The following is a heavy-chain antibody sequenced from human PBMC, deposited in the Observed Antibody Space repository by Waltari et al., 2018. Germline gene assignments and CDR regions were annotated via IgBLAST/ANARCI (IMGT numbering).Heavy chain of an antibody. V-gene: IGHV4-34*01. CDR1: GVSF. CDR2: SNHSGSI. CDR3: ARGLETGTSSWHYFDS. J-gene: IGHJ4*02. D-gene: IGHD6-13*01. Sequence: QMQPQQWGAGLLKPSETLSLTCAASGVSFSWIRQPPGQGLEWIGESNHSGSISLNPSLKSRVTMSVDTSKNQLSLRLTSVTAADTAVYYCARGLETGTSSWHYFDSWGQGTLVTVSS.